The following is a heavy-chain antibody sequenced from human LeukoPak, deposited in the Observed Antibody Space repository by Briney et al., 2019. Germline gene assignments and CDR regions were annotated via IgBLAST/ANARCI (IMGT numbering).Heavy chain of an antibody. J-gene: IGHJ5*02. CDR2: ISSSSSYI. V-gene: IGHV3-21*01. CDR3: ARGLRGNWFDP. Sequence: PGGSLRLSCAASGFTFSSYSMNWVRQAPGKGLEWVSSISSSSSYIYYADSVKGRFTISRDNAKNSLYLQMNSLRADDTAVYYCARGLRGNWFDPWGQGTLVTVSS. CDR1: GFTFSSYS. D-gene: IGHD3-10*01.